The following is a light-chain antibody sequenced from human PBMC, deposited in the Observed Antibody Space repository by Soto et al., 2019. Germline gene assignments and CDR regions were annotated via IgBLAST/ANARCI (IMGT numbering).Light chain of an antibody. J-gene: IGLJ1*01. V-gene: IGLV1-51*01. CDR1: SSNLAYNS. Sequence: QSVLTQPPSVSAAPGQDVTISCSGSSSNLAYNSLSWYQQLPGTAPKLLIYDDNKRPSGIPARFSGSKSGTSATLGITGLETGDEADYYCGAWDDSLNVCVFGSGTKLTVL. CDR3: GAWDDSLNVCV. CDR2: DDN.